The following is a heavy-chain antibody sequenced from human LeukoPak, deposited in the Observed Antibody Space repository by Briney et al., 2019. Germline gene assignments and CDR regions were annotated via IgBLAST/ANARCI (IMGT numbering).Heavy chain of an antibody. J-gene: IGHJ4*02. D-gene: IGHD4-11*01. CDR3: ARLYSNYAYFDY. CDR2: IYYSGST. CDR1: GGSISRYY. V-gene: IGHV4-59*08. Sequence: SSETLSLTCTVSGGSISRYYWSWIRQPPGKGLEWIGYIYYSGSTNYNPSLKSRVTISVDTSKNQFSLKLSSVTAADTAVYYCARLYSNYAYFDYWGQGTLVTVSS.